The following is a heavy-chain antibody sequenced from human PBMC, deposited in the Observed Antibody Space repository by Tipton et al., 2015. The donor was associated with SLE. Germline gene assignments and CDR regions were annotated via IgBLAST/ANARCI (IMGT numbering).Heavy chain of an antibody. J-gene: IGHJ4*02. CDR2: ISDGSST. Sequence: GSLRLSCAASGFTFTNSWMHWVRQAPGKGLVWVSRISDGSSTTYADSVRGRFTISRDNAKNTLYLQMNSLRAEDTAVYYCARYSRGSLDSWGQGTLVTASS. V-gene: IGHV3-74*03. CDR1: GFTFTNSW. D-gene: IGHD1-26*01. CDR3: ARYSRGSLDS.